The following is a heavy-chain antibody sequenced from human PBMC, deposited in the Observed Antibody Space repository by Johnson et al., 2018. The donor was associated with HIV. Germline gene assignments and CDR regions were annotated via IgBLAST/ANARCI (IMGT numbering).Heavy chain of an antibody. CDR2: ISESGTTI. D-gene: IGHD5-18*01. CDR3: ARLPSGYNRDTFNI. V-gene: IGHV3-11*04. J-gene: IGHJ3*02. CDR1: GFTFSDYY. Sequence: QVQLVESGGGLVKPGGSLRLSCAASGFTFSDYYMSWIRQGPGKGLEWVSYISESGTTIYYADSVKGRFTISRDNSKNILYLQMNSLRAEDTATYYCARLPSGYNRDTFNIWGQGTMVTVSS.